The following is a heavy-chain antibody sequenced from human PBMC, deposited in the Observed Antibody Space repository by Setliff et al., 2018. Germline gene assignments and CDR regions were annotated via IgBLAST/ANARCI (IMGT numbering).Heavy chain of an antibody. V-gene: IGHV4-39*07. Sequence: PSETLSLTCTVSGGSVSSTSHYWGWIRQAPGKGMEWIGSVYYSGYTYSKPSLQSRVSMSVDASKNQFSLKLAPVTAADTAVYYCGRVDFTMIQGVVGHWGQGTLVTVSS. D-gene: IGHD3-10*01. CDR1: GGSVSSTSHY. CDR2: VYYSGYT. CDR3: GRVDFTMIQGVVGH. J-gene: IGHJ1*01.